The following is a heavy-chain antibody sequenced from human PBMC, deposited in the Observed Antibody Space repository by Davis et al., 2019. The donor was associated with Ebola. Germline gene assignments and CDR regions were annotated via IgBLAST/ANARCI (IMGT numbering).Heavy chain of an antibody. CDR2: IWYDGSNK. D-gene: IGHD4-17*01. J-gene: IGHJ4*02. CDR3: ARVAYGDYNDY. Sequence: GGSLRLSCAASGFTFSSYDMHWVRQAPGKGLEWVAVIWYDGSNKYYADSVKGRFTISRDNSKNSLYLQMNSLRDEDTAVYYCARVAYGDYNDYWGQGTLVTVSS. CDR1: GFTFSSYD. V-gene: IGHV3-33*01.